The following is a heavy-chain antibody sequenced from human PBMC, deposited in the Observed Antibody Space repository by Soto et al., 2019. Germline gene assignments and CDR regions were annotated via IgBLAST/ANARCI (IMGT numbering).Heavy chain of an antibody. J-gene: IGHJ3*02. D-gene: IGHD3-22*01. Sequence: ASVKVSCKASGYTFTSYAMHWVRQAPGQRLEWMGWINAGNGNTKYSQKFQGRVTITRDTSASTAYMELSSLRSEDTAVYYCARMAYYYDSSGYYRAFDIWGQGTMVTVSS. CDR1: GYTFTSYA. V-gene: IGHV1-3*01. CDR3: ARMAYYYDSSGYYRAFDI. CDR2: INAGNGNT.